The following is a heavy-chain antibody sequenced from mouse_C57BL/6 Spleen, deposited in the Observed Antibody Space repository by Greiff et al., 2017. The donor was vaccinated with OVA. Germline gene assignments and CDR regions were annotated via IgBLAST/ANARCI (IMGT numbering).Heavy chain of an antibody. CDR1: GYAFSSSW. CDR3: ARGDYDYDGYAMDY. J-gene: IGHJ4*01. CDR2: IYPGDGDT. D-gene: IGHD2-4*01. V-gene: IGHV1-82*01. Sequence: VQGVESGPELVKPGASVKISCKASGYAFSSSWMNWVKQRPGKGLEWIGRIYPGDGDTNYNGKFKGKATLTADKSSSTAYMQLSSLTSEDSAVYFCARGDYDYDGYAMDYWGQGTSVTVSS.